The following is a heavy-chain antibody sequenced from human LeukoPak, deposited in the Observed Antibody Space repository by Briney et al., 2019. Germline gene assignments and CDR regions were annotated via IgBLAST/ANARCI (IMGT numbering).Heavy chain of an antibody. Sequence: GGSLRLSCAASGFTFSSYAMSWVRQAPGKGLEWVANIKQDGSEKYYVDSVKGRFTISRDNAKNSLYLQMNSLRAEDTAVYYCARAASMIVVVIPNWFDPWGQGTLVTVSS. CDR3: ARAASMIVVVIPNWFDP. V-gene: IGHV3-7*01. D-gene: IGHD3-22*01. CDR2: IKQDGSEK. J-gene: IGHJ5*02. CDR1: GFTFSSYA.